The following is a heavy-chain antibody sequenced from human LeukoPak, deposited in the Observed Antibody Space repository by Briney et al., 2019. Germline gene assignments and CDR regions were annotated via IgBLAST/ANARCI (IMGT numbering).Heavy chain of an antibody. CDR1: GFTFSSHW. CDR2: IKVDGSET. J-gene: IGHJ4*02. Sequence: GGSLRLSCAASGFTFSSHWMSWVRQAPGKGLEWVANIKVDGSETYYVDSLKGRFTISRDNAKNSVYLQMNSLRVEDTAVYYCARDGHWEVTRGHYFDYWGQGTLVTVSS. CDR3: ARDGHWEVTRGHYFDY. D-gene: IGHD4-11*01. V-gene: IGHV3-7*01.